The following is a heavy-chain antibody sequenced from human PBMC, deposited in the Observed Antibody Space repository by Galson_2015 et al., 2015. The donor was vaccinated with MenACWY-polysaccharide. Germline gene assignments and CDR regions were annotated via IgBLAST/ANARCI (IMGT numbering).Heavy chain of an antibody. CDR1: GFTFSSYW. CDR2: IKQDGSEK. CDR3: ARIRDILTGYYYFDY. V-gene: IGHV3-7*01. Sequence: SLRLSCAASGFTFSSYWMSWVRQAPGKGLEWVANIKQDGSEKYYVDSVKGRFTISRDNAKNSLYLQMNSLRAEDTAVYYCARIRDILTGYYYFDYWGQGTLVTVSS. D-gene: IGHD3-9*01. J-gene: IGHJ4*02.